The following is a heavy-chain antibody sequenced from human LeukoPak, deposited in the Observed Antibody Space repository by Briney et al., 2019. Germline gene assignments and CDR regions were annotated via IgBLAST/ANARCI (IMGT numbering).Heavy chain of an antibody. CDR3: ARMHCTGGGGCSIRMGASHT. Sequence: PGGSLRLSCAASGFTFSTYDMNWVRQAPGQGLDGVSSISTTSRYIYYADSVRGRFTISRDNARNSLYLQMNSLRAEDTALYYCARMHCTGGGGCSIRMGASHTWGQGTMVTVSS. CDR1: GFTFSTYD. CDR2: ISTTSRYI. V-gene: IGHV3-21*01. D-gene: IGHD2-8*02. J-gene: IGHJ3*02.